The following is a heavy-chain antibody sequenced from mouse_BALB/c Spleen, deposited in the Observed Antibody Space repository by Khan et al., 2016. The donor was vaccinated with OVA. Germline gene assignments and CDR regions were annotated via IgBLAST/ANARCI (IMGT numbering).Heavy chain of an antibody. CDR1: GYTFTNQG. J-gene: IGHJ1*01. CDR3: GRCYWYLDV. V-gene: IGHV9-1*02. Sequence: QIQFVQSGPELKKPGETVKISCKASGYTFTNQGMNWVKQAPGKGLKWMGWINTYTGEPTYADDFKGRFAFSLETSARTAYLQINNLKNEDMYTYVCGRCYWYLDVWGAGTTVTVSS. CDR2: INTYTGEP.